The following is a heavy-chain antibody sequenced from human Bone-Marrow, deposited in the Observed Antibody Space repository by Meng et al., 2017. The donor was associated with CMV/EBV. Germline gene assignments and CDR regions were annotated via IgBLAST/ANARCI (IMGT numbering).Heavy chain of an antibody. CDR2: INGYSAKT. J-gene: IGHJ4*02. CDR1: GYIVTSYV. CDR3: ARAGEYTSSAGDH. Sequence: ASGYIVTSYVMSWVRQAPGQGLEWMGWINGYSAKTNYAQKLQGRVTMTRDTLTTTAYMELRSLTSDDTAVYYCARAGEYTSSAGDHWGQGTLVTVSS. V-gene: IGHV1-18*01. D-gene: IGHD6-6*01.